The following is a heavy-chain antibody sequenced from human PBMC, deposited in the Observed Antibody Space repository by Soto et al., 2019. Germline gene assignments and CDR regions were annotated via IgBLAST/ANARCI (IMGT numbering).Heavy chain of an antibody. D-gene: IGHD5-12*01. Sequence: PGESLKISCKGSGYSFTKYWIGWVRQMPGKGLEWMAIIYPDESDTRYGPSFQGQVTISADKSISTAYLQWSSLKASDTAMYYCVRMGFSVGGYLSYYYYGMDRWGKGTKVTVDS. CDR3: VRMGFSVGGYLSYYYYGMDR. CDR2: IYPDESDT. J-gene: IGHJ6*04. CDR1: GYSFTKYW. V-gene: IGHV5-51*01.